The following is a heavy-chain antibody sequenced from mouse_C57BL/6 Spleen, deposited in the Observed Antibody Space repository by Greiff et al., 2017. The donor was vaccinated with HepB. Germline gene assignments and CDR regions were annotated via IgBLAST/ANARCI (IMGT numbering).Heavy chain of an antibody. CDR1: GFTFSDYG. Sequence: EVQLVESGGGLVKPGGSLKLSCAASGFTFSDYGMHWVRQAPEKGLEWVAYISSGSSTIYYADTVKGRFTISRDNAKNTLFLQMTSLRSEYTAMYYCARPGDYSSYWYFDVWGTGTTVTVSS. J-gene: IGHJ1*03. D-gene: IGHD1-1*01. V-gene: IGHV5-17*01. CDR2: ISSGSSTI. CDR3: ARPGDYSSYWYFDV.